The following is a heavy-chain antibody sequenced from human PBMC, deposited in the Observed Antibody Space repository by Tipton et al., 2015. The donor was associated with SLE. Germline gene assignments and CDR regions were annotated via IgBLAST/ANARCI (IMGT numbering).Heavy chain of an antibody. Sequence: TLSLTCTVSGDSISSHYWNWIRQPPGKGLEWIGYIYTSGSTYYNPSLRSRLTISIDTSNNQFSLKLSSVTAADTSVYYCARDPNSTWDVFDIWGHGTMVT. D-gene: IGHD6-13*01. CDR3: ARDPNSTWDVFDI. CDR1: GDSISSHY. V-gene: IGHV4-4*09. J-gene: IGHJ3*02. CDR2: IYTSGST.